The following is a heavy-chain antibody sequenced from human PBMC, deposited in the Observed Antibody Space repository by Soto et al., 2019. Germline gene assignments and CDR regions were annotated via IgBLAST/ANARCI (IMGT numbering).Heavy chain of an antibody. D-gene: IGHD2-15*01. V-gene: IGHV4-30-2*01. CDR3: ARAVDGGYFFDY. CDR1: GGSISSGGYS. CDR2: IYHSGST. J-gene: IGHJ4*02. Sequence: TSETLSLTCAVSGGSISSGGYSWIWIRHPPGKGLEWIGYIYHSGSTYYNPSLKSRVTISVDRSKNQFSLKLSSVTAADTAVYYCARAVDGGYFFDYWGQGTLVTVS.